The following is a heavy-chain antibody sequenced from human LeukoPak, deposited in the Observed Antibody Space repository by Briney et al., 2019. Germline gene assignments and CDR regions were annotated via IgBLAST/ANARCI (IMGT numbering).Heavy chain of an antibody. Sequence: GGSRSPSCAAPESTFISPGRTWFRKAPGKGLEWVANIKQDGSEKYYVDSVKGRFTISRDNAKNSLSLQMNSLRAEDTAVYYCTRDLWQNWGQGTLVTVSS. CDR1: ESTFISPG. V-gene: IGHV3-7*01. CDR3: TRDLWQN. D-gene: IGHD2/OR15-2a*01. CDR2: IKQDGSEK. J-gene: IGHJ4*02.